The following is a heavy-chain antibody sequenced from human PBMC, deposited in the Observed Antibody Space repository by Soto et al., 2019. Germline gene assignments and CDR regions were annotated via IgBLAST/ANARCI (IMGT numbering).Heavy chain of an antibody. Sequence: VKLVESGGGVVQPGGSLRLSCADSGFSFSYYAMHWVRQAPGKGLEWLSFITYDGSNEYYADSVKGRFTISRDSSENTLFLQINTLKPEDTAVYYCARDGWPIGFCFNDSWGQGTLVTVSP. CDR1: GFSFSYYA. J-gene: IGHJ4*02. CDR3: ARDGWPIGFCFNDS. CDR2: ITYDGSNE. D-gene: IGHD6-19*01. V-gene: IGHV3-30-3*01.